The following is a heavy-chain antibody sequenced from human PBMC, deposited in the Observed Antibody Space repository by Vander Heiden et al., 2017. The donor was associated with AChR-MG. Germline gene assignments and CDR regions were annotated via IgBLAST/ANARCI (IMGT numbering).Heavy chain of an antibody. D-gene: IGHD2-15*01. CDR3: ARLSTEYCSGGTCSFYYYYMDV. Sequence: VQLVQSGAEVKKPGSSVKVSCKASGGTSNIYATTSVRQAPGQGLEWMGGIIPISETTTYAQRFQGRIVITADTSTGTVFMELSSLRSEDTAVYYCARLSTEYCSGGTCSFYYYYMDVWGEGTTVTVSS. J-gene: IGHJ6*03. CDR1: GGTSNIYA. CDR2: IIPISETT. V-gene: IGHV1-69*06.